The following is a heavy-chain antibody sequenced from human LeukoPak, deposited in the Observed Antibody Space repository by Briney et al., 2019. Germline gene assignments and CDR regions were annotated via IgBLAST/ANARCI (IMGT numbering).Heavy chain of an antibody. CDR2: INHSGST. J-gene: IGHJ4*02. V-gene: IGHV4-34*01. Sequence: PSETLSLTCAVYGGSFSGYYWSWIRQPPGKGLEWIGEINHSGSTNYNPSLKSRVTISVDTSKNQFSLKLSSVTAAVTAVYYCARVRNRYCSGGSCYSGLRFDYWGQGTLVTVSS. CDR1: GGSFSGYY. CDR3: ARVRNRYCSGGSCYSGLRFDY. D-gene: IGHD2-15*01.